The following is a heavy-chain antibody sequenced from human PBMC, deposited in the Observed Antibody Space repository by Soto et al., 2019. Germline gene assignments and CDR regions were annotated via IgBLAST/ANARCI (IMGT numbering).Heavy chain of an antibody. CDR1: GGSFSGYY. CDR3: ARGRRWLQSYYYYYGMDV. CDR2: INHSGST. D-gene: IGHD5-12*01. J-gene: IGHJ6*02. Sequence: PSETLSLTCAVHGGSFSGYYWSWIRQPPGKGLEWIGEINHSGSTNYNPSLKSRVTISVDTSKNQFSLKLSSVTAADTAVYYCARGRRWLQSYYYYYGMDVWGQGTTVTVSS. V-gene: IGHV4-34*01.